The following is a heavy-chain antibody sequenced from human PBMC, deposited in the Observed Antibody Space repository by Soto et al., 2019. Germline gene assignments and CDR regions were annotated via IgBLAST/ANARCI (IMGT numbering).Heavy chain of an antibody. D-gene: IGHD6-19*01. Sequence: QVQLVQSGAEVKKPGASVKVSCKASGYTFINYGIHWVRQAPGQRLEWMGWINAGKGNTKYSQNFQDRVTITRDTSASTAYMELSSLRSEDTAVFYCARAGYSSGWYHWYFDLWGRGTLVTVSS. CDR1: GYTFINYG. CDR3: ARAGYSSGWYHWYFDL. J-gene: IGHJ2*01. CDR2: INAGKGNT. V-gene: IGHV1-3*01.